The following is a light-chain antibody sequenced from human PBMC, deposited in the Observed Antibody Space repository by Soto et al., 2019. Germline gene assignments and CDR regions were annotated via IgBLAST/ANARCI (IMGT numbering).Light chain of an antibody. CDR1: QGIKND. Sequence: AIRMTPSPSSLSASLGDRVTITCRASQGIKNDVAWYQQKPGKAPKLLIYAASSLQSGVPPRFSGSGSGTDFTLTISSLQPEDFATYYCLQDYNYPYTFGQGTKLEIK. CDR3: LQDYNYPYT. CDR2: AAS. V-gene: IGKV1-6*01. J-gene: IGKJ2*01.